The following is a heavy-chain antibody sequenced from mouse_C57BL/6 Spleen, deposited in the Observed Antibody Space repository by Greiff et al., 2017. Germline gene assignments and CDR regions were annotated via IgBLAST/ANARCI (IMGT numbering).Heavy chain of an antibody. CDR1: GFTFSDYG. J-gene: IGHJ2*01. CDR3: ARGDYYGSSPYCDY. Sequence: EVQLQESGGGLVKPGGSLKLSCAASGFTFSDYGLHWVRQAPEKGLEWVAYISSGSSTIYYADTVQGRFTISRDNAKNTLFLQMTRLSSEDTTMYDWARGDYYGSSPYCDYWGQGTTLTVSS. D-gene: IGHD1-1*01. CDR2: ISSGSSTI. V-gene: IGHV5-17*01.